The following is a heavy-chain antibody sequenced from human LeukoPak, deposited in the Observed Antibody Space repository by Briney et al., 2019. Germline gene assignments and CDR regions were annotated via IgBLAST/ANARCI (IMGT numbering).Heavy chain of an antibody. CDR3: ARVDSSGYHSDY. D-gene: IGHD3-22*01. CDR1: GGSISSHY. CDR2: IYYSGST. Sequence: SETLSLTCTVSGGSISSHYWSWIRQPPGKGLEWIGYIYYSGSTNYNPSLKSRVTISVDTSKNQFSLKLSSVTAADTAVYYCARVDSSGYHSDYWGQGTLVTVSS. V-gene: IGHV4-59*11. J-gene: IGHJ4*02.